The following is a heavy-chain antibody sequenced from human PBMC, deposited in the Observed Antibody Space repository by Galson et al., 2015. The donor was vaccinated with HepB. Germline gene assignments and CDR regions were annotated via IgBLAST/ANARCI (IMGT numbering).Heavy chain of an antibody. CDR3: ARRDCSGPICYIKS. J-gene: IGHJ4*02. CDR1: GFFFDDNP. Sequence: SLRLSCAASGFFFDDNPMHWVRQTPGRGLEWVSGISWNRDKIAYADSVKGRFTISRDNAQKSLSLEMKNLGPEDTAMYYCARRDCSGPICYIKSWCQGILVTVSS. D-gene: IGHD2-15*01. CDR2: ISWNRDKI. V-gene: IGHV3-9*01.